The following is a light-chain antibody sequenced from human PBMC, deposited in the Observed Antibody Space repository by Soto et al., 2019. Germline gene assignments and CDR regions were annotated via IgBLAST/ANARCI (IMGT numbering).Light chain of an antibody. J-gene: IGKJ1*01. V-gene: IGKV3-20*01. CDR3: QQYSASPMT. CDR2: GAS. CDR1: QSFSSRY. Sequence: IVLTQSPGTLSLSPGERATLSCRASQSFSSRYLAWYQQKPGQAPRLLLYGASSRVTGTPDRVSGSGSGTEFTLTISRLEPEDFAVYFCQQYSASPMTFSQGTKVDIK.